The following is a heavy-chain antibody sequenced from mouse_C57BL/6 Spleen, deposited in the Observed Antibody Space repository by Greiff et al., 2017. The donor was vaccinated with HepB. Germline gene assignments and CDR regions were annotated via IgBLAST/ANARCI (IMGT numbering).Heavy chain of an antibody. V-gene: IGHV1-42*01. CDR1: GYSFTGYY. CDR3: ARSLSYDYDAFYFDY. Sequence: EVQLQQSGPELVKPGASVKISCKASGYSFTGYYMNWVKQSPEKSLEWIGEINPSTGGTTYNQKFKAKATLTVDKSSSTAYMQLKSLTSEDSAVYYCARSLSYDYDAFYFDYWGQGTTLTVSS. CDR2: INPSTGGT. D-gene: IGHD2-4*01. J-gene: IGHJ2*01.